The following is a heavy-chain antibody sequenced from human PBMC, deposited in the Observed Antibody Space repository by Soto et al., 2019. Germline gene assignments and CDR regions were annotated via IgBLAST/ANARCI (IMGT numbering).Heavy chain of an antibody. Sequence: GGSLRLSCAASGFTFSSYAMSWVRQAPGKGLEWVSAISGSGGSTYYADSVKGRFTISRDNSKNTLYLQMNSLRAEDTAVYYCAKDPTVTTLYYFDYWGQGTLVTAPQ. D-gene: IGHD4-17*01. CDR3: AKDPTVTTLYYFDY. V-gene: IGHV3-23*01. J-gene: IGHJ4*02. CDR1: GFTFSSYA. CDR2: ISGSGGST.